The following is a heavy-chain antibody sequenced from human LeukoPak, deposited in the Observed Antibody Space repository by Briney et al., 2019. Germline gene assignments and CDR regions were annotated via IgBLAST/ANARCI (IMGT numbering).Heavy chain of an antibody. J-gene: IGHJ3*02. D-gene: IGHD1-7*01. V-gene: IGHV1-69*05. CDR3: ARGKYSWNYLDAFDI. Sequence: VASVKLSCKASGGTFSSYAISWVRQAPGQGLEWMGGIIPIFGTANYAQKLQGRVTITTDESTSTAYMELSSLRPEDTAVYYCARGKYSWNYLDAFDIWGQGTMVTVSS. CDR2: IIPIFGTA. CDR1: GGTFSSYA.